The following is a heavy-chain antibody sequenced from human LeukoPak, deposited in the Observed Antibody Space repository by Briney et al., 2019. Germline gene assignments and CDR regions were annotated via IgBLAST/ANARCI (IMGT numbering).Heavy chain of an antibody. V-gene: IGHV3-43D*03. Sequence: PGGSLRLSCAASGFTFSDAWMNWVRQAPGKGLEWVSLISWDGGSTYYADSVKGRFTISRDNSKNSLYLQMNSLRAEDTALYYCAKDDGAAAGTGYFQHWGQGTLVTVSS. CDR1: GFTFSDAW. D-gene: IGHD6-13*01. CDR3: AKDDGAAAGTGYFQH. J-gene: IGHJ1*01. CDR2: ISWDGGST.